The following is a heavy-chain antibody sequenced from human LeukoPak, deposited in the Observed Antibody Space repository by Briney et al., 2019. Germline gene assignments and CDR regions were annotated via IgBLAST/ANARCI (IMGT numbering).Heavy chain of an antibody. CDR3: ARAPSGGSYDYYYMDV. CDR1: GFTFSSYA. Sequence: GGSLRLSCAASGFTFSSYAMSWVRQAPGKGLEWVSAISGSGGRTYYADSVKGRFTISRDNSKNTLYLQMNSLRAEDTAVYYCARAPSGGSYDYYYMDVWGKGTTVTVSS. CDR2: ISGSGGRT. J-gene: IGHJ6*03. V-gene: IGHV3-23*01. D-gene: IGHD1-26*01.